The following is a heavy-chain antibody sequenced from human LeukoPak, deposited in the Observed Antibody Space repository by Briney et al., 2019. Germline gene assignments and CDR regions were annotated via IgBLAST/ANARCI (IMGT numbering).Heavy chain of an antibody. J-gene: IGHJ4*02. V-gene: IGHV3-48*03. CDR1: GFTFSSYE. CDR3: ARGSRVLRYFDWSYDY. CDR2: ISSSGSTI. D-gene: IGHD3-9*01. Sequence: PGGSLRLSCAASGFTFSSYEMSWVRQAPGKGLEWVSYISSSGSTIYYADSVKGRFTISRDNAKNSLYLQMNSLRAEDTAVYYCARGSRVLRYFDWSYDYWGQGTLVTVSS.